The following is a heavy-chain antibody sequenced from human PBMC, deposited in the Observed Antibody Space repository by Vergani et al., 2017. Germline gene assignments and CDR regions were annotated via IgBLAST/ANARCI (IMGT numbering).Heavy chain of an antibody. Sequence: EVQLVESGGGLVQPGRSLRLSCAASGFTFDDYAMHWVRQAPGKGLEWVSGISWNSGSIGYADSVKGRFTISRDNAKNSRYLQMNSLRAEDTALYYCAKDYGGGWDYWGQGTLVTVSS. D-gene: IGHD6-19*01. V-gene: IGHV3-9*01. J-gene: IGHJ4*02. CDR2: ISWNSGSI. CDR1: GFTFDDYA. CDR3: AKDYGGGWDY.